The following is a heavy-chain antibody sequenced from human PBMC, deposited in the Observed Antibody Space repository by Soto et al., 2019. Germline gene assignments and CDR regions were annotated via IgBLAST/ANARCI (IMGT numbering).Heavy chain of an antibody. CDR2: ISAYNGNT. Sequence: ASVKVSCKASGYTFTSYGISWVRQAPGQGLEWMGWISAYNGNTNYAQKLQGRVTMTTDTSTSTAYMELRSLRSDDTAVYYCAKDGYADSVGRRFDFWGPGTLVTVSS. J-gene: IGHJ4*02. CDR1: GYTFTSYG. CDR3: AKDGYADSVGRRFDF. D-gene: IGHD4-17*01. V-gene: IGHV1-18*01.